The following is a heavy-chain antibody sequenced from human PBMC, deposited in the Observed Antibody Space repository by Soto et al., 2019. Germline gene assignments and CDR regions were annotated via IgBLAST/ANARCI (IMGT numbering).Heavy chain of an antibody. J-gene: IGHJ4*02. CDR2: MNPNSGNT. CDR3: ARGSGVEGGQDY. D-gene: IGHD2-15*01. CDR1: GYTFTSYD. Sequence: ASVKVSCKASGYTFTSYDINWVRQATGQGLEWMGWMNPNSGNTGYAQKFQGRVTMTRNTSISTAYMELSSLRSEDTAVYYCARGSGVEGGQDYWGQGTLVTVSS. V-gene: IGHV1-8*01.